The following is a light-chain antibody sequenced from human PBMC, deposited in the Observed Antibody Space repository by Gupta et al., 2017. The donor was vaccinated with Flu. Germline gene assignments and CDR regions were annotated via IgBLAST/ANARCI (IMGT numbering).Light chain of an antibody. V-gene: IGLV2-14*01. CDR3: SSYTSSRTGV. J-gene: IGLJ1*01. CDR2: EVS. Sequence: QSALTQPASVSGSPRQSITISCTGTSSDVGGYNYVSWYQQHPGKAPKLMIYEVSNRPSGVSNRFSGSKSGNTASLTISGLQAEDEADYYCSSYTSSRTGVFGTGTKVTVL. CDR1: SSDVGGYNY.